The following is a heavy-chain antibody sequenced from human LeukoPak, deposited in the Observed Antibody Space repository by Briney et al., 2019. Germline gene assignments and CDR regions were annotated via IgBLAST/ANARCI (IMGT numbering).Heavy chain of an antibody. V-gene: IGHV3-20*04. D-gene: IGHD2/OR15-2a*01. CDR1: GFTFDNYG. J-gene: IGHJ4*02. CDR2: INWNGGST. CDR3: AKDDGNNAKLLLDY. Sequence: GGSLRLSCAASGFTFDNYGMNWVRQAPGKGLEWVSGINWNGGSTGYADSVKGRFTISRDNAKNSLYLQMNGLRAEDTAIYYCAKDDGNNAKLLLDYWGQGTLVTVSS.